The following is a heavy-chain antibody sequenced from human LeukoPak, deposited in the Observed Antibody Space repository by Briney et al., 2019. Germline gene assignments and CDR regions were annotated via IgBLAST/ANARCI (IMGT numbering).Heavy chain of an antibody. CDR2: INHSGST. V-gene: IGHV4-34*01. CDR1: GGSFSGYY. D-gene: IGHD6-19*01. J-gene: IGHJ4*02. CDR3: ALNGYSSGWFTKNYFDY. Sequence: PSETLSLTCAVYGGSFSGYYWSWIRQPPGKGLEWIGEINHSGSTNYNPSLTSRVTISVDTSKNQFSLKLSSVTAADTAVYYCALNGYSSGWFTKNYFDYWGQGTLVTVSS.